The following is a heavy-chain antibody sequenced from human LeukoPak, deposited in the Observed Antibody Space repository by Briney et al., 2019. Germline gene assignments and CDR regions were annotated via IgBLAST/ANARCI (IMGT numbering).Heavy chain of an antibody. Sequence: GESLQISCKGSGYSSTSYWISWVRQMPGKGLEWMGRIDPSDSYTNYSPSFQGHVTISADKSISTAYLQWSSLKASDTAMYYCARPLRYFDWSSGYWGQGTLVTVSS. CDR1: GYSSTSYW. V-gene: IGHV5-10-1*01. CDR2: IDPSDSYT. CDR3: ARPLRYFDWSSGY. J-gene: IGHJ4*02. D-gene: IGHD3-9*01.